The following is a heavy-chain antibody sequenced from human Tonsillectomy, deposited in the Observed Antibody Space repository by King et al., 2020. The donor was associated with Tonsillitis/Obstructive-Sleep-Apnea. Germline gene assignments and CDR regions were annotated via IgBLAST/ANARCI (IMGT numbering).Heavy chain of an antibody. D-gene: IGHD5-12*01. V-gene: IGHV6-1*01. Sequence: VQLPQSGPGLVKPSQTLSLTCAISGDTVSSNSAAWTWIRQSPSRGLEWLGRTYSRSKWYNDYAVSVKSRITITPDTSKNQFSLQLNSVTPEDTAVYYCKREDGRGSPGLDAFDIWGHGTRAPVFS. CDR2: TYSRSKWYN. J-gene: IGHJ3*02. CDR3: KREDGRGSPGLDAFDI. CDR1: GDTVSSNSAA.